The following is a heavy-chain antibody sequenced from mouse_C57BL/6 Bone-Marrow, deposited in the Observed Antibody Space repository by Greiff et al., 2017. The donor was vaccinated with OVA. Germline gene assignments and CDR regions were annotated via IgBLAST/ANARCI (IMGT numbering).Heavy chain of an antibody. V-gene: IGHV12-3*01. CDR3: AGDTHGSGYDWYFDV. CDR2: ITHSGET. J-gene: IGHJ1*03. D-gene: IGHD1-1*01. CDR1: GFPITSGYY. Sequence: VHLVESGPGLVKPSQSLFLTCSITGFPITSGYYWIWNRQPPGNPLEWMGYITHSGETFYNPSLQSPISITRETSKNQFFLQLNSVTTEDTAMYYCAGDTHGSGYDWYFDVWGTGTTVTVSS.